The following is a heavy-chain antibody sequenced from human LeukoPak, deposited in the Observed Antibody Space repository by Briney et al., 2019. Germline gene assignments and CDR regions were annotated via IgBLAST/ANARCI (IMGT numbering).Heavy chain of an antibody. V-gene: IGHV3-23*01. J-gene: IGHJ6*02. CDR2: ISGSGGST. CDR1: GFTFSSYA. D-gene: IGHD6-25*01. Sequence: PGGSLRLSCAASGFTFSSYAMSWVRQAPGKGLEWVSAISGSGGSTYYADSVKGRFTISRDNAKNSLYPQMNSLRAEDTAVYYCAREPEAPRLYYYYGMDVWGQGTTVTVSS. CDR3: AREPEAPRLYYYYGMDV.